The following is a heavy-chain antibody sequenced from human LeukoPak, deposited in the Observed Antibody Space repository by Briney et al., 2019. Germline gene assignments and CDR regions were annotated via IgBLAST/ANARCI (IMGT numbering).Heavy chain of an antibody. CDR1: GFTVSSNY. Sequence: GGSLRLSCAASGFTVSSNYMSWVRQAPGKGLEWVSVIYSGGSTYYADSVKGRFTISRDNSKNTLYLQMNSLRAEDTAVYYCARVRRPYSSSWYRVNWFDPWGREPWSPSPQ. CDR3: ARVRRPYSSSWYRVNWFDP. D-gene: IGHD6-13*01. V-gene: IGHV3-53*01. CDR2: IYSGGST. J-gene: IGHJ5*02.